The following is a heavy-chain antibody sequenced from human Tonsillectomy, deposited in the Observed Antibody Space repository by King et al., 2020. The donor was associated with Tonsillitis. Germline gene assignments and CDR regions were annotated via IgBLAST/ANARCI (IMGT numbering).Heavy chain of an antibody. CDR2: MSYDGSNK. Sequence: VQLVESGGGVVQPGRSLRLSCAASGFTFSSYAMHWVRQAPGKGLEWVAVMSYDGSNKYYADSVKGRFTISRDNSKNTLYLQMNSLRAEDTAVYYCARSGYSGYDYLDYWGQGTLVTVSS. V-gene: IGHV3-30-3*01. D-gene: IGHD5-12*01. CDR1: GFTFSSYA. J-gene: IGHJ4*02. CDR3: ARSGYSGYDYLDY.